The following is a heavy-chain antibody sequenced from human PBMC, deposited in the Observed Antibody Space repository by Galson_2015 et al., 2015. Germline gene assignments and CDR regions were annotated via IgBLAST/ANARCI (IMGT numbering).Heavy chain of an antibody. CDR2: ISYDGSNK. CDR1: GFTFSSYA. CDR3: ARDGYYYDSSGYYYFYFQY. J-gene: IGHJ1*01. Sequence: SLRLSCAASGFTFSSYAMHWVRQAPGKGLEWVAVISYDGSNKYYADSVKGRFTISRDNSKNTLYLQMNSLRAEDTAVYYCARDGYYYDSSGYYYFYFQYWGQGTLVTVSS. V-gene: IGHV3-30-3*01. D-gene: IGHD3-22*01.